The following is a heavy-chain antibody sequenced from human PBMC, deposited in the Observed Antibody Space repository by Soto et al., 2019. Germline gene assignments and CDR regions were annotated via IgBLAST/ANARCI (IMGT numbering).Heavy chain of an antibody. CDR1: GGSISSYY. CDR2: MYNTGST. D-gene: IGHD2-21*02. V-gene: IGHV4-59*01. CDR3: ARDLWGYCGTDCYPLDV. J-gene: IGHJ6*02. Sequence: PSETLSLTCTVSGGSISSYYWSWIRQPPGKGLEWIGYMYNTGSTVYNPSLKGRVTISVDTSKNQFSLKLNAVTAADTAVYYCARDLWGYCGTDCYPLDVWGQGTTVT.